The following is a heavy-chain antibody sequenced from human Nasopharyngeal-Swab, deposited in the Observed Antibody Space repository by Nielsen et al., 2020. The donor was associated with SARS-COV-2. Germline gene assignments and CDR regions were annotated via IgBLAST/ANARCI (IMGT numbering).Heavy chain of an antibody. Sequence: GESLKISCAASGFTFSGSAMHWVRQASGKGLEWVGRIRSKANSYATAYAASVKGRFTISRDNSKNTLYLQMNSLRAEDTAVYYCAKDPRGTIFGPTGYWGQGTLVTVSS. V-gene: IGHV3-73*01. CDR3: AKDPRGTIFGPTGY. CDR2: IRSKANSYAT. J-gene: IGHJ4*02. CDR1: GFTFSGSA. D-gene: IGHD3-3*01.